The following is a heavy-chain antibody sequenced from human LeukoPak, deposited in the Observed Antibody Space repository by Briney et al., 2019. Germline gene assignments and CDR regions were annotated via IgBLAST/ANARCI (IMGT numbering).Heavy chain of an antibody. D-gene: IGHD6-13*01. CDR2: INPNSGGT. CDR3: ARAGAGTANWFDP. CDR1: GYTFTGYY. Sequence: ASVKVSCKASGYTFTGYYMHWVRQAPGQGLEWMGWINPNSGGTNYAQKFQGRVTMTRDTSISTAYMELSRLRSDDTAVYYCARAGAGTANWFDPWGQGTLVTVSS. J-gene: IGHJ5*02. V-gene: IGHV1-2*02.